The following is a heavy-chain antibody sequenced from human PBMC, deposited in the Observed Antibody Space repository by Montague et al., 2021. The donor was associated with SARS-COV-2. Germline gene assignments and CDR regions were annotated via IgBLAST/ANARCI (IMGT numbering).Heavy chain of an antibody. D-gene: IGHD4-23*01. Sequence: SLRLSCAASGSTFSNIWMSWVRQAQGKGLEWVANIKPDESEKNYVDSVKGRFSISRDNAKNSLYLQMDNLRAEDTAIYYCAKNGGAHGLDVWGQGTSVSVSS. V-gene: IGHV3-7*01. CDR2: IKPDESEK. J-gene: IGHJ6*02. CDR1: GSTFSNIW. CDR3: AKNGGAHGLDV.